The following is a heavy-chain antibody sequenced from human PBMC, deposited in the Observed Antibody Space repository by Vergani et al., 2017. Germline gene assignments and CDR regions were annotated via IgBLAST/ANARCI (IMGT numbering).Heavy chain of an antibody. J-gene: IGHJ6*02. D-gene: IGHD3-22*01. CDR1: GGSISSSSYY. CDR2: IYYSGST. Sequence: QLQLQESGPGLVKPSETLALTCTVSGGSISSSSYYWSWIRQPPGKGLEWIGYIYYSGSTYYNPSLKSRVTISVDTSKNQFSLKLSSVTAADTAVYYCARVRRXDSSGYYYYYGMDVWGQGTTVTVSS. CDR3: ARVRRXDSSGYYYYYGMDV. V-gene: IGHV4-30-4*01.